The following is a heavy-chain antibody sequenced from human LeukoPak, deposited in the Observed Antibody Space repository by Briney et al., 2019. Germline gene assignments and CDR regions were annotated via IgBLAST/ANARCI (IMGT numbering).Heavy chain of an antibody. Sequence: VASVKVSCKASGGTFSSYAISWVRQAPGQGLEWMGGIIPIFGTANYAQKFQGRVTITADKSTSTAYMELSSLRSEDTAVYYCARAYGGNLSPAFDIWGQGTMVTVSS. J-gene: IGHJ3*02. V-gene: IGHV1-69*06. CDR3: ARAYGGNLSPAFDI. CDR1: GGTFSSYA. D-gene: IGHD4-23*01. CDR2: IIPIFGTA.